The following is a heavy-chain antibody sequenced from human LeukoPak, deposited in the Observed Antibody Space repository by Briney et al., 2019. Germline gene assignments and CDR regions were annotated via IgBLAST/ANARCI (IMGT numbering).Heavy chain of an antibody. CDR3: ARNSYDNSGDYDIVDAFDI. V-gene: IGHV3-7*01. J-gene: IGHJ3*02. D-gene: IGHD3-22*01. Sequence: GGSLRLSCAASGFIFSNSWMNWVRQAPGKGLEWVANIRQDGSEKYYVDSVKGRFTISRDNAKNSLYLQMNSLRAEDTAVYYCARNSYDNSGDYDIVDAFDIWGQGTMVTVSS. CDR1: GFIFSNSW. CDR2: IRQDGSEK.